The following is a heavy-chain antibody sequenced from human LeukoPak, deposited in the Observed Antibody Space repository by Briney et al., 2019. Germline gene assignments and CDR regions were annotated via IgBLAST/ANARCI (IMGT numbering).Heavy chain of an antibody. D-gene: IGHD2-15*01. CDR2: SSDSGGST. CDR1: GFPGSMYA. Sequence: GGSLRLSRSASGFPGSMYAMHWVREASREGLGYVSASSDSGGSTYYADSVKGRFTISRDNSKNTLYLQISSLRAEDTAVYFCVRGYSFGPYGMDVWGQGTTVTVSS. CDR3: VRGYSFGPYGMDV. J-gene: IGHJ6*02. V-gene: IGHV3-64D*09.